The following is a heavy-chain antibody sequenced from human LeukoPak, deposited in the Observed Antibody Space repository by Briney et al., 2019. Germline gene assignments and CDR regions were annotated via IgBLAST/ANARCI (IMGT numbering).Heavy chain of an antibody. V-gene: IGHV4-59*08. CDR1: GGSISSYY. J-gene: IGHJ5*02. CDR3: ARLWAAAGTQNSWFDP. D-gene: IGHD6-13*01. CDR2: IYYSGST. Sequence: PSETLSLTCTVSGGSISSYYWSWIRQPPGKGLEWIGYIYYSGSTNYNPSLKSRVTISVDTSKNQFSLKLSSVTAADTAVYYCARLWAAAGTQNSWFDPWGQGTLVTVSS.